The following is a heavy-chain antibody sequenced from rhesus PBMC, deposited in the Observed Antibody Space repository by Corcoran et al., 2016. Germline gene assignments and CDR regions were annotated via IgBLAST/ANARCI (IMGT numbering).Heavy chain of an antibody. CDR2: IRSGGST. CDR3: ARGGGSTYFDY. Sequence: QVQLQQWGEGLVKPSETLSLTCAVYGGPISSNYWSWIRQPPGKGLEWIGRIRSGGSTNYNPSLKSRVTISIDTSKNQFSLKLSSVTAADTAVYYCARGGGSTYFDYWGQGVLVTVSS. J-gene: IGHJ4*01. V-gene: IGHV4-160*01. CDR1: GGPISSNY. D-gene: IGHD4-29*01.